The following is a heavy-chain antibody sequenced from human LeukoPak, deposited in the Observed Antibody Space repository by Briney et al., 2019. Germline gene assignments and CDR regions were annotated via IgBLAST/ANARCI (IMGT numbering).Heavy chain of an antibody. J-gene: IGHJ2*01. Sequence: GGSLRLSCAASGFTFSSHVMSWVRQAPGKGLEWVSAINGSGSSTYYADSVKGRVSISRDNSKNTLYLQMNSLRVEDTALYYCARDFWDDFEYFDLWGRGTLVTVSS. CDR3: ARDFWDDFEYFDL. D-gene: IGHD3-3*01. V-gene: IGHV3-23*01. CDR2: INGSGSST. CDR1: GFTFSSHV.